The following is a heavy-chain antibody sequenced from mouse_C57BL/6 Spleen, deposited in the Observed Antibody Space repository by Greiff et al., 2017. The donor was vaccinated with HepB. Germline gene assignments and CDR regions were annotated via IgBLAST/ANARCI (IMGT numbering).Heavy chain of an antibody. CDR2: IYPGDGDT. Sequence: VKLQQSGPELVKPGASVKISCKASGYAFSSSWMNWVKQRPGKGLEWIGRIYPGDGDTNYNGKFKGKATLTADKSSSTAYMQLSSLTSEDSAVYFCARDYGSSYVDFDVWGTGTTVTVSS. D-gene: IGHD1-1*01. V-gene: IGHV1-82*01. CDR1: GYAFSSSW. J-gene: IGHJ1*03. CDR3: ARDYGSSYVDFDV.